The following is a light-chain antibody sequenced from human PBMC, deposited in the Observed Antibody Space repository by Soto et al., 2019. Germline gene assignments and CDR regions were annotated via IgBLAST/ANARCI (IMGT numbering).Light chain of an antibody. V-gene: IGKV3-20*01. CDR3: QLYGSSPPIT. CDR2: AAS. Sequence: EIVLTQSPGTLSLSPGERATLSCRASQSVSSSYLAWYQQKPGQAPRHLIYAASSRATGIPDRFSGSGSGTDFTLTISRLEPEDFAVYYCQLYGSSPPITFGQGTRLEIK. J-gene: IGKJ5*01. CDR1: QSVSSSY.